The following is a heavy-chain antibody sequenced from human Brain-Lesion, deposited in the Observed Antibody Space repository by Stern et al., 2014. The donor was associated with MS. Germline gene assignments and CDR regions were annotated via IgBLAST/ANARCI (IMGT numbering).Heavy chain of an antibody. J-gene: IGHJ6*02. V-gene: IGHV4-4*02. D-gene: IGHD3-10*01. Sequence: VQLVQSGPGLVKPSGTLSLTCAVSGASISNTQWWTWVRQSPGKGLEWIGEIYQSGSANYNPSPRGRVTISVDRSKNSFSLKLNSVTAADTAVYYCARDPRRGGLSGYYHGMDVWGQGTTVTVSS. CDR3: ARDPRRGGLSGYYHGMDV. CDR2: IYQSGSA. CDR1: GASISNTQW.